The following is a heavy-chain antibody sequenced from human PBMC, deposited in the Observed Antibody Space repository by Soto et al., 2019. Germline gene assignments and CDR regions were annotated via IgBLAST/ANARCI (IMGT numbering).Heavy chain of an antibody. J-gene: IGHJ4*02. V-gene: IGHV4-61*03. Sequence: PSVTRYHRSTVPRVSVLSNGGYWSWIRQPPGKGLEWIGYIYYTGSTTYNPSLKSRVTISLDTSRNHFSLSLSSVTAADTAVFYCAREFSNSPEAFDFWGRGNLVTFS. D-gene: IGHD6-6*01. CDR1: RVSVLSNGGY. CDR3: AREFSNSPEAFDF. CDR2: IYYTGST.